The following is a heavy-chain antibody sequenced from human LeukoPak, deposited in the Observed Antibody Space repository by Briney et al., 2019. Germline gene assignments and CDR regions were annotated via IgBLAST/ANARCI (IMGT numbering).Heavy chain of an antibody. Sequence: NSSETLSLTCTVSGGSISSYHWSWIRQPPGKGLEWIGYIYYSGSTNYNPSLKSRVTISVDTSKNQFSLKLSSVTAADTAVYYCARSKVRGNWFDPWGQGTLVTVPS. V-gene: IGHV4-59*01. CDR3: ARSKVRGNWFDP. CDR2: IYYSGST. J-gene: IGHJ5*02. CDR1: GGSISSYH. D-gene: IGHD3-10*01.